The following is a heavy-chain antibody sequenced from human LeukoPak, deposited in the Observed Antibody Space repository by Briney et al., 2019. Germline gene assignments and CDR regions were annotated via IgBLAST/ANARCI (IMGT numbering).Heavy chain of an antibody. Sequence: SETLSLTCTVSGGSISSYYWSWIRQPPGKGLEWIGEINHSGSTNYNPSLKSRVTISVDTSKNQFSLKLSSVTAADTAVYYCARGPLWTTVTKNWFDPWGQGTLVTVSS. J-gene: IGHJ5*02. CDR2: INHSGST. CDR3: ARGPLWTTVTKNWFDP. V-gene: IGHV4-34*01. D-gene: IGHD4-17*01. CDR1: GGSISSYY.